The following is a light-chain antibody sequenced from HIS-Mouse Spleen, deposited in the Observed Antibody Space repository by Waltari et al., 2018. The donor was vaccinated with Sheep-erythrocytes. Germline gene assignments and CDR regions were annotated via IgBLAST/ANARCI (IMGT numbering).Light chain of an antibody. CDR3: CSYAGSSTWV. J-gene: IGLJ3*02. CDR1: SSDVGSYNL. CDR2: EGS. Sequence: QSSLTQPASVSGSPGQSITISCTGTSSDVGSYNLVSWYQQHPGKAPKLMIYEGSKRPSGVSNRFSCSKSGNTASLTISGLQADDEADYYCCSYAGSSTWVFGGGTKLTVL. V-gene: IGLV2-23*01.